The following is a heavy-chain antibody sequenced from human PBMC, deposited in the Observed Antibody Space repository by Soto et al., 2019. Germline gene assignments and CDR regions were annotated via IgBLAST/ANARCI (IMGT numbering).Heavy chain of an antibody. CDR1: GGSISSISYY. D-gene: IGHD4-17*01. CDR2: ISYSGST. Sequence: TLSLTCTVTGGSISSISYYWGWIRQPPGKGLEWIGSISYSGSTYYNPSLKSRVTISVDTSMNQFSLKLSSVTAADTAVYYCARTTTGNAMDVWGQGTTVTVSS. CDR3: ARTTTGNAMDV. J-gene: IGHJ6*02. V-gene: IGHV4-39*01.